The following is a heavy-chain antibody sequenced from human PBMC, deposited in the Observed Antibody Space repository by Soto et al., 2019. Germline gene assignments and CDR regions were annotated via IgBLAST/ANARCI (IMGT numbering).Heavy chain of an antibody. V-gene: IGHV1-18*01. CDR3: ASSLRREHIVVVTASYDYGMDV. CDR2: ISAYNGNT. D-gene: IGHD2-21*02. J-gene: IGHJ6*02. Sequence: ASVKVSCKASGYTFTSYGISWVRQAPGQGLEWMGWISAYNGNTNYAQKLQGRVTMTTDTSTSTAYMELRSLRSDDTAVYYCASSLRREHIVVVTASYDYGMDVWG. CDR1: GYTFTSYG.